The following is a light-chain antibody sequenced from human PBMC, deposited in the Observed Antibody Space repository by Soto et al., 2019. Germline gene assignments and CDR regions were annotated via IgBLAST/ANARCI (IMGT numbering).Light chain of an antibody. Sequence: EIVLTESPGTLSLSPGETATLWCRASPGIYSNLAWYQQTPGQAPRLLIFGASTRATGIPDRFSGSGSGTDFTLTISRLEPEDFAVYYCQQYGSTRITFGQGTKVDIK. V-gene: IGKV3-20*01. CDR3: QQYGSTRIT. J-gene: IGKJ2*01. CDR2: GAS. CDR1: PGIYSN.